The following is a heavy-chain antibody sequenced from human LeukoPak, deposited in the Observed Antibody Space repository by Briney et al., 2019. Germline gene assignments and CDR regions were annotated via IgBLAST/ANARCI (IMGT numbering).Heavy chain of an antibody. J-gene: IGHJ4*02. Sequence: ASVKVSCKASGYTFTGYYMHWVRQAPGQGLEWLGWIHPNSGGTNYAQKFQGRVTMTRDTSISTAYMELSRLRSDDTAVYYCARDPYYYDSSGPRGNNYWGQGTLVTVSS. D-gene: IGHD3-22*01. CDR3: ARDPYYYDSSGPRGNNY. V-gene: IGHV1-2*02. CDR1: GYTFTGYY. CDR2: IHPNSGGT.